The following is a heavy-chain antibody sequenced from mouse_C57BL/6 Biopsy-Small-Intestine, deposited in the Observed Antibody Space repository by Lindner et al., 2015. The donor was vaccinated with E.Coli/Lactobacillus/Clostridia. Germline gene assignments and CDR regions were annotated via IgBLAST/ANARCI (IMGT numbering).Heavy chain of an antibody. V-gene: IGHV1-80*01. J-gene: IGHJ3*01. D-gene: IGHD2-3*01. Sequence: VQLQESGAELVKPGASVKISCKASGYAFSNYWMNWVKQRPGKGLEWIGQIYPGDGDTNYNGKFKGKATLTADKSSSTAYMLLSSLTSEDSAVYFCASYDGYFAWFAYWGQGTLVTVSA. CDR3: ASYDGYFAWFAY. CDR1: GYAFSNYW. CDR2: IYPGDGDT.